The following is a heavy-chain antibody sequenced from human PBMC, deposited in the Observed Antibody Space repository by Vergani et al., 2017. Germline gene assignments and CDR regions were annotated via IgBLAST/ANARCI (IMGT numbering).Heavy chain of an antibody. J-gene: IGHJ2*01. CDR2: ISYDGSHK. D-gene: IGHD6-19*01. V-gene: IGHV3-30-3*01. CDR3: ARGAVAGGARPTLGWYFDL. Sequence: QVQLVESGGGVVQPGRSLRLSCAASGFTFSSYAMHWVRQAPGKGLEWVAVISYDGSHKYYADSVKGRFTISRDNSKNTLYLQMNSLRAEDTAVYYCARGAVAGGARPTLGWYFDLGGRGTLVTVSS. CDR1: GFTFSSYA.